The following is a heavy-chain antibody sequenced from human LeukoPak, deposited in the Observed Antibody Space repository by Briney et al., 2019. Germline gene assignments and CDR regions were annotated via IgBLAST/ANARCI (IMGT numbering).Heavy chain of an antibody. J-gene: IGHJ4*02. D-gene: IGHD1-26*01. V-gene: IGHV4-31*03. CDR3: ARGGGGSYYGDFDY. CDR2: IYYSGST. Sequence: SETLSLTCTVSGGSISSGGYFWSWIRQHPGKGLECIGHIYYSGSTYYNPSLKSRVTISADTSKNQFSLKLSSVTAADTAVYYCARGGGGSYYGDFDYWGQGTLVTVSS. CDR1: GGSISSGGYF.